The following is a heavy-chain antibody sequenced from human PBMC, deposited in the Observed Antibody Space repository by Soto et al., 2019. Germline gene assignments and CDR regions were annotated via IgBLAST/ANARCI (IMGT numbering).Heavy chain of an antibody. Sequence: GGSLRLSCEGSGFIFSNYWMTWVRQAPGKGLEWVANIKQDGSEKYYVDSVKGRFTISRDNAKNSLFLQMNNLRAEDTAVYYCASRPPEDKYYGVFDYWGQGTLVTVSS. D-gene: IGHD3-3*01. J-gene: IGHJ4*02. CDR3: ASRPPEDKYYGVFDY. CDR2: IKQDGSEK. CDR1: GFIFSNYW. V-gene: IGHV3-7*03.